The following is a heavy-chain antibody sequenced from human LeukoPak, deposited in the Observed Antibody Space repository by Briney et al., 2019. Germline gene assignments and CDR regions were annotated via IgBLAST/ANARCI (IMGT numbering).Heavy chain of an antibody. D-gene: IGHD6-13*01. CDR1: GASISRYY. CDR3: ARYSGYSSSFDY. J-gene: IGHJ4*02. CDR2: IHYSGGT. V-gene: IGHV4-59*08. Sequence: SETLSLTCTVSGASISRYYWSWIRQPPGKGLEWIGYIHYSGGTNYNPSLKSRVTISVDTSKNQFSLKLSSVTAADTAVYYCARYSGYSSSFDYWGQGTLVTVSS.